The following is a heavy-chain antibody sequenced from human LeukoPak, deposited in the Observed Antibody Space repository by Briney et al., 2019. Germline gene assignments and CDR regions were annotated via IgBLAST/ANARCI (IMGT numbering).Heavy chain of an antibody. CDR2: INPNSGGT. J-gene: IGHJ3*02. D-gene: IGHD3-3*01. V-gene: IGHV1-2*02. Sequence: ASVKVSCKASGYTFTGYYMHWVRQAPGQGLEWMGWINPNSGGTNYAQKFQGRVTMTRDTSISTAYMELSRLRSDDTAVYYCARGRITIFGVVIKEKHDAFDIWGRGTMVTVSS. CDR3: ARGRITIFGVVIKEKHDAFDI. CDR1: GYTFTGYY.